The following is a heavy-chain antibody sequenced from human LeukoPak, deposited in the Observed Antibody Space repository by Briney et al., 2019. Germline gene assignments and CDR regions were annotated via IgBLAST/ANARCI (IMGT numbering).Heavy chain of an antibody. J-gene: IGHJ5*02. CDR1: GYTFTSYG. V-gene: IGHV1-18*01. CDR3: ARGKFRLSDSWFYP. D-gene: IGHD3-16*01. CDR2: ISAYNGNT. Sequence: ASVKVSCKATGYTFTSYGISWVRQAPGQGLEWMGWISAYNGNTNYAQKLQGRVTMTTDTSTSTAYMELRSLRSDDTAVYYCARGKFRLSDSWFYPWGQGTLVTVSS.